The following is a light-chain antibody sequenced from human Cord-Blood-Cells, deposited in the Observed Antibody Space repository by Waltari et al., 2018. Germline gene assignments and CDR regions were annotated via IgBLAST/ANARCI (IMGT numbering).Light chain of an antibody. CDR2: GAS. CDR1: QSVSSSY. V-gene: IGKV3-20*01. Sequence: EIVLKQSPGTLSLSPGERATLSCRASQSVSSSYLAWYQQKPGQAPRLLIYGASSRATGIPDRFSGSGSGTDFTLTISRLEPEDFAVYYCQQYGSSLTLGGGTKVEIK. J-gene: IGKJ4*01. CDR3: QQYGSSLT.